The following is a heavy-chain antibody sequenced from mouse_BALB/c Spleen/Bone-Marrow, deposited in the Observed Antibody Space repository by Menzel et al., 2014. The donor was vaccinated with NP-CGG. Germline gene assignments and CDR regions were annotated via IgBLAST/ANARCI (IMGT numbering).Heavy chain of an antibody. CDR3: ARGSYYEGAMDY. CDR2: IWAGGST. J-gene: IGHJ4*01. Sequence: QVQLQQSGPGLVAPSQSLSITCTVSGFSLTSYGVHWVRQPPGKVLVWLGVIWAGGSTNYNSALMSRLSISKDNSKSQVFLKMNSLQTDDTAMYYCARGSYYEGAMDYWGQGTSVTVSS. V-gene: IGHV2-9*02. CDR1: GFSLTSYG. D-gene: IGHD1-1*01.